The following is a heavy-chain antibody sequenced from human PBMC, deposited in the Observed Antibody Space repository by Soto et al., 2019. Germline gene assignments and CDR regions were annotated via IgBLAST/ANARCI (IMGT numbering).Heavy chain of an antibody. CDR2: TNQDGTEK. CDR1: GFTFRRDW. CDR3: SGGVGDAF. Sequence: EEQLVESGGGLVQPGGSLRLSCAVSGFTFRRDWMNWVRQAPGKGLEWVAHTNQDGTEKYYVDSVKGRFTIFRDNAKNPLYLQMNSLRAEDTAVYYCSGGVGDAFWGQGTLVTVSS. D-gene: IGHD1-26*01. V-gene: IGHV3-7*04. J-gene: IGHJ4*02.